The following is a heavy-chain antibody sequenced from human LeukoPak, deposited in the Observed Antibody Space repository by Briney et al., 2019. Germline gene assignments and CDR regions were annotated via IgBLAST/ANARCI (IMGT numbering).Heavy chain of an antibody. CDR3: AKVRKWLDGVFDY. D-gene: IGHD3-22*01. CDR2: ISSSSSYI. J-gene: IGHJ4*02. CDR1: GFTFSSYS. V-gene: IGHV3-21*04. Sequence: GGSLRLSCAASGFTFSSYSMNWVRQAPGKGLEWVSSISSSSSYIYYADSVKGRFTISRDNAKNSLYLQMNSLRAEDTAVYYCAKVRKWLDGVFDYWGQGTLVTVSS.